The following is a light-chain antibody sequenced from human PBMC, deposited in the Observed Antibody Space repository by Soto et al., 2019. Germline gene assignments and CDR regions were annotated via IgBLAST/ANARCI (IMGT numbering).Light chain of an antibody. Sequence: EIVLTQSPGTLSLSPGERATLSCRASQSVRSSYLVWYQHKPGQAPRLLIYGASSRAPGIPDRFSGSGSGTDFTLTINRLEPEDFAVYYCQHYDDSLWTVGQGTKVQSK. CDR2: GAS. CDR1: QSVRSSY. V-gene: IGKV3-20*01. J-gene: IGKJ1*01. CDR3: QHYDDSLWT.